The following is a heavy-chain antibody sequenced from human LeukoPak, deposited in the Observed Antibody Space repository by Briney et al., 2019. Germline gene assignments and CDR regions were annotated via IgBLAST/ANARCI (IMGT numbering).Heavy chain of an antibody. Sequence: GGSLRLSFAASGFTFSRYTMNRVRQAPGKGLEWISYISSSSSTIYYADSVKGRFTISRDNAQNSLYLQMNSLRAEDTAVYYCARDSGRLPSRFDPWGQGTLVTVSS. CDR1: GFTFSRYT. CDR3: ARDSGRLPSRFDP. J-gene: IGHJ5*02. D-gene: IGHD2-2*01. V-gene: IGHV3-48*01. CDR2: ISSSSSTI.